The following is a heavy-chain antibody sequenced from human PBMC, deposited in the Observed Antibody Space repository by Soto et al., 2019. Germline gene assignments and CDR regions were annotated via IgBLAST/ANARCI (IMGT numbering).Heavy chain of an antibody. J-gene: IGHJ4*02. CDR2: VYYTGRT. D-gene: IGHD3-3*01. CDR1: GGSISDGLYY. Sequence: QLQLQESGPGPVKPSETLSLTCTVSGGSISDGLYYWGWIRQPPGKELEWIGSVYYTGRTFYNPSLKSRVTISADTSQNQFSLRLTSVTAADMAVYFCARPQFNVNAIHFDSWGQGTLVTVSS. V-gene: IGHV4-39*01. CDR3: ARPQFNVNAIHFDS.